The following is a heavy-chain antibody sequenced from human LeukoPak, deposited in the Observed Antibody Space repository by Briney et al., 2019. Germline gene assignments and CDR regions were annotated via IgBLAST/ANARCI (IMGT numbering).Heavy chain of an antibody. D-gene: IGHD6-13*01. CDR3: ARGAAAGISGWFDP. CDR1: GFTFTDHY. V-gene: IGHV3-11*04. J-gene: IGHJ5*02. Sequence: GGSLRLSCVASGFTFTDHYMSWVRQAPGRGLEWVSYISSGGDIIYYADSVKGRFTISRDNAKNSLFLQMNSLRAEDTAVYYCARGAAAGISGWFDPWGQGTLVTVSS. CDR2: ISSGGDII.